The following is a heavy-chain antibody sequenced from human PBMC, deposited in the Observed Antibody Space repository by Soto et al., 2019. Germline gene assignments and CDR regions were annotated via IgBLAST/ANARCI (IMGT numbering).Heavy chain of an antibody. V-gene: IGHV3-23*01. CDR3: AKDSNYYDSSGYYGY. Sequence: LRLSCSASGFTFSSYAMSWVRQAPGKGLEWVSAISGSGGSTYYADSVKGRFTISRDNSKNTLYLQMNSLRAEDTAVYYCAKDSNYYDSSGYYGYWGQGTLVTVSS. CDR2: ISGSGGST. D-gene: IGHD3-22*01. CDR1: GFTFSSYA. J-gene: IGHJ4*02.